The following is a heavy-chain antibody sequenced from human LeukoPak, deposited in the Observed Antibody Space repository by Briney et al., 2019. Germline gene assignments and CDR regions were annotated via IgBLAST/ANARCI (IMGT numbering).Heavy chain of an antibody. Sequence: PSQALSLTCAGSGVSISSGEYSWSWVRQPPGKGLEWLGYIYHTGGTFYNPSLKSRVTMSADRSKNQFSLKLSSVTAADTAVYYCARDHSVTGYWYFDLWGRGTLVTVSS. D-gene: IGHD2-21*02. CDR2: IYHTGGT. CDR1: GVSISSGEYS. CDR3: ARDHSVTGYWYFDL. V-gene: IGHV4-30-2*01. J-gene: IGHJ2*01.